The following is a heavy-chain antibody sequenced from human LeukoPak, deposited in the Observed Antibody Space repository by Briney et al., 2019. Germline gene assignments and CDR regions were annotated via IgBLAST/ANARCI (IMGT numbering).Heavy chain of an antibody. Sequence: SQTLSLTCTVSGGSISSGGYYWNWIRQHPGKGLEWIGYIYYSGNTYYNPSLKSRVTISVDTSKNQFSLRLSSLTAADTAVYYCARGGSGYYGSGSYYKSWGQGTLVTVSS. D-gene: IGHD3-10*01. CDR2: IYYSGNT. CDR1: GGSISSGGYY. CDR3: ARGGSGYYGSGSYYKS. J-gene: IGHJ5*02. V-gene: IGHV4-31*03.